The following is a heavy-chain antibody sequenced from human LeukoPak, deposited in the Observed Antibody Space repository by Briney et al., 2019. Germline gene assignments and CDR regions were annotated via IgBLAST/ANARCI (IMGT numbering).Heavy chain of an antibody. CDR1: GFTFSSYG. CDR2: IWYDGSNK. J-gene: IGHJ4*02. D-gene: IGHD1-26*01. CDR3: AKDLGRIVGAPGGY. Sequence: PGGSLRLSCAASGFTFSSYGMHWVRQAPGKGLEWEAVIWYDGSNKYYADSVKGRFTISRDNSKNTLYLRMNSLRAEDTAAYYCAKDLGRIVGAPGGYWGQGTLVTVSS. V-gene: IGHV3-33*06.